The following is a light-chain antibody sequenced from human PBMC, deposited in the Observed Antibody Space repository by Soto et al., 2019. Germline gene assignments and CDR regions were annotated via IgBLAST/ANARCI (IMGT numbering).Light chain of an antibody. CDR2: EVN. Sequence: QSVLTQPPSASGSPGQSVAISCTGTSSDVGGYSYVSWYQQHPGKAPKLMIYEVNKRPSGVPDRFSGSKSGNTASLTVSGLQAEDEADYYCSSNAISNTLVFGTGTKVTVL. V-gene: IGLV2-8*01. J-gene: IGLJ1*01. CDR1: SSDVGGYSY. CDR3: SSNAISNTLV.